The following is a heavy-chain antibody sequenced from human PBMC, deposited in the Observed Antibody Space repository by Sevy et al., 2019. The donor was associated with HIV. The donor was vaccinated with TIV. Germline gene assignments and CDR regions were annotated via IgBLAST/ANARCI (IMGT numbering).Heavy chain of an antibody. V-gene: IGHV3-7*01. Sequence: GGSLRLSCAASGFTFSSYWMSWVRQAPGKGLEWVANIKQDGSEKYYVDSVKGRFTISRDKAKNSLYLQMNSLRAEDTAVYYCARDPSRKTTVTTGFDYWGQGTLVTVSS. CDR3: ARDPSRKTTVTTGFDY. CDR1: GFTFSSYW. CDR2: IKQDGSEK. J-gene: IGHJ4*02. D-gene: IGHD4-17*01.